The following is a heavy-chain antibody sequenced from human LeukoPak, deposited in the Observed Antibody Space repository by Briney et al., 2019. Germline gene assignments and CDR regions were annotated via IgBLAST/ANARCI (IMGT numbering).Heavy chain of an antibody. Sequence: SQTLSLTCAISGDSVSSNSVAWNWNRQSPSRGLEWLGRTYYRSKWYNDYGVSVESRITLHPDTSKNQFSLQLNSVTPEDTAVYYCARINYGGFDYWGQGTLVAVSS. D-gene: IGHD4/OR15-4a*01. J-gene: IGHJ4*02. CDR3: ARINYGGFDY. CDR1: GDSVSSNSVA. V-gene: IGHV6-1*01. CDR2: TYYRSKWYN.